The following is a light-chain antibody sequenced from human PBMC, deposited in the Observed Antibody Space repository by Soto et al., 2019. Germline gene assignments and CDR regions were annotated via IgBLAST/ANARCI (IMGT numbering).Light chain of an antibody. CDR3: IQYHNLWA. CDR2: RAS. CDR1: QNIYSN. J-gene: IGKJ1*01. V-gene: IGKV3-15*01. Sequence: IVMTQSPATLSVSPGERVTLSCRASQNIYSNIAWYQQRPGQAPRLLIYRASTRATGVPARFSGSGSGTDFTLTISSLQSEDFTVYSCIQYHNLWAFGQGTKVDIK.